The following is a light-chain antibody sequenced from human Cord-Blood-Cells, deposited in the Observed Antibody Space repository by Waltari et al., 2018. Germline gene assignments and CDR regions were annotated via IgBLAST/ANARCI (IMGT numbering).Light chain of an antibody. CDR1: SSDVGRYNL. V-gene: IGLV2-23*01. CDR3: CSYAGSSTNWV. Sequence: QSALTQPASVSGSPGQSITISSPGTSSDVGRYNLVSWSQQHPGKAPKLMIYEGSKRPSGVSNRFSGSKSGNTASLTISVLQAEDEADYYCCSYAGSSTNWVFGGGTKLTVL. J-gene: IGLJ3*02. CDR2: EGS.